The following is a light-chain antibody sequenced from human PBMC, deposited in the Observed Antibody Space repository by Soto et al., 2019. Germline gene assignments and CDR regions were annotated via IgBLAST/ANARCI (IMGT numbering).Light chain of an antibody. V-gene: IGLV2-8*01. J-gene: IGLJ1*01. CDR2: EVN. Sequence: QSALTQPPSASGSPGQAVTISCTGTSSDVGGYKYVSWYQQHPGKAPKLMIFEVNKRPSGVPDRFSGSKSGNTASLTVSGLQAEDEADYDCSSYAGINNVGVFGTGTKLTVL. CDR1: SSDVGGYKY. CDR3: SSYAGINNVGV.